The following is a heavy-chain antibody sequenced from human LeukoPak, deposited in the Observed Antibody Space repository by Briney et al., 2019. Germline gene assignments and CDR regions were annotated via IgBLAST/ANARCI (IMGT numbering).Heavy chain of an antibody. Sequence: GGSLRLSCAASGFPFSNYWMSWVRQAPGKGLEWVANMKEDGGEINYVDSAKGRFTISRDHAKNSLYLQMNSLRAEDTAVYFCAKRGVVIRVILVGFHKEAYYFDSWGQGALVTVSS. V-gene: IGHV3-7*03. J-gene: IGHJ4*02. CDR2: MKEDGGEI. CDR1: GFPFSNYW. CDR3: AKRGVVIRVILVGFHKEAYYFDS. D-gene: IGHD3-10*01.